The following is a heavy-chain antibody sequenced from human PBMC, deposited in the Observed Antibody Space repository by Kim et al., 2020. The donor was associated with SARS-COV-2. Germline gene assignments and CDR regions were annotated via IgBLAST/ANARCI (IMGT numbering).Heavy chain of an antibody. CDR2: IDPRVGTA. V-gene: IGHV1-46*01. CDR1: GYAFTYFF. CDR3: ARAPSDFYGMDV. D-gene: IGHD2-21*01. J-gene: IGHJ6*02. Sequence: ASVKVSCKASGYAFTYFFIHWVRQAPGQGLEWMGKIDPRVGTAAYSQNFQGKFTITGDTSTTTVYMELTSLRYEDTATYYCARAPSDFYGMDVLGQGTPV.